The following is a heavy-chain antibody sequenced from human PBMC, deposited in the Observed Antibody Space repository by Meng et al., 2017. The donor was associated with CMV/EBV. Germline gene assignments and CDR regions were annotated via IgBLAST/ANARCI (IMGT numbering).Heavy chain of an antibody. CDR2: IYYSGGT. CDR3: ARDNRRGGVDY. D-gene: IGHD3-3*01. V-gene: IGHV4-30-4*08. J-gene: IGHJ4*02. CDR1: GGAISVGDDY. Sequence: QVPLREPGSVLETPPKPLSLTRTVSGGAISVGDDYWCWVSQPPGKGLEWIGYIYYSGGTYYNPSLKSRVTISVDTSKHQFSLKLSSVTAADTAVYYCARDNRRGGVDYWGQGTLVTVSS.